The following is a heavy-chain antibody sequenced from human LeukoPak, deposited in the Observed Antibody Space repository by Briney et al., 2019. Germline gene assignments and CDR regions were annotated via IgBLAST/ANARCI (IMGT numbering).Heavy chain of an antibody. J-gene: IGHJ4*02. V-gene: IGHV1-18*01. CDR3: ARDLGWNDVNYYFDY. D-gene: IGHD1-1*01. CDR1: GYTFTSYG. Sequence: ASVKVSCEASGYTFTSYGISWVRQAPGQGLEWMGWISAYNGNTNYAQKLQGRVTMTTDTSTSTAYMELRSLRSDDTAVYYCARDLGWNDVNYYFDYWGQGTLVTVSS. CDR2: ISAYNGNT.